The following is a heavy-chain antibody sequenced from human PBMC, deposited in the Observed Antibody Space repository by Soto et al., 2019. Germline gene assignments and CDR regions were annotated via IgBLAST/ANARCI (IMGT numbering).Heavy chain of an antibody. V-gene: IGHV3-21*01. D-gene: IGHD3-10*01. CDR2: ISSSSSYI. J-gene: IGHJ4*02. CDR1: GFNFSSYS. CDR3: VGSGVRGVSYFDY. Sequence: PGRSLRLSCAGSGFNFSSYSMNWARQSPGKGLEWVSSISSSSSYIYYADSVKGRFTISRDNAKNSLYLQMNSLRAEDTAVYYRVGSGVRGVSYFDYWGQEPLVTVSS.